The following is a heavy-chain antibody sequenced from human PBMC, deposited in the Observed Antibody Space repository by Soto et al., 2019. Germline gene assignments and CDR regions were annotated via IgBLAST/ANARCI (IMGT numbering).Heavy chain of an antibody. CDR2: INPNSGGT. Sequence: VASVKVSCKASGYTFTDYYMHWVRQAPGQGLEWMGWINPNSGGTNYAQKFQGRVTMTRDTSITTAYMELSRLRSDDTAVYYCAGAGGTSESPYGWHNQGYGG. D-gene: IGHD4-17*01. CDR3: AGAGGTSESPYGWHNQGY. V-gene: IGHV1-2*02. J-gene: IGHJ4*01. CDR1: GYTFTDYY.